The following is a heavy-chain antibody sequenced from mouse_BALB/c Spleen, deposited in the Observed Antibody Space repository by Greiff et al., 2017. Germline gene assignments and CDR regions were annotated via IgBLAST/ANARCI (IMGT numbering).Heavy chain of an antibody. CDR3: ARRGITTVVEGGWFAY. CDR1: GFAFSSYD. CDR2: ISSGGGST. J-gene: IGHJ3*01. D-gene: IGHD1-1*01. Sequence: EVKVVESGGGLVKPGGSLKLSCAASGFAFSSYDMSWVRQTPEKRLEWVAYISSGGGSTYYPDTVKGRFTISRDNAKNTLYLQMSSLKSEDTAMYYCARRGITTVVEGGWFAYWGQGTLVTVSA. V-gene: IGHV5-12-1*01.